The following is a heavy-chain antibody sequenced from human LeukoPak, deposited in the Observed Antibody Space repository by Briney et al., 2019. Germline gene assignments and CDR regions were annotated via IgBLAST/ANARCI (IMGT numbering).Heavy chain of an antibody. Sequence: GGSLRLSCSASGFAFSVYAMSWLRQPPGKGLEWVSGIVGSDGSTYYADSVKGRFTISRDNSKSTLYLQMNSLRAEDTAVYYCAKDRQPDNGWDLDYWGQGTLVTVST. CDR2: IVGSDGST. CDR3: AKDRQPDNGWDLDY. D-gene: IGHD6-19*01. V-gene: IGHV3-23*01. CDR1: GFAFSVYA. J-gene: IGHJ4*02.